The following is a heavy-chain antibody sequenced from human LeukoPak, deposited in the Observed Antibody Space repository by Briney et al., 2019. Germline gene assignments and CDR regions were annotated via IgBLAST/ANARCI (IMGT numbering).Heavy chain of an antibody. CDR2: ITGSSTTM. V-gene: IGHV3-48*01. D-gene: IGHD4-17*01. J-gene: IGHJ3*02. CDR1: GFTFSSYS. CDR3: ARAYGNAFDI. Sequence: GGSLRLSCAASGFTFSSYSMHWVRQAPEKGLQWVSYITGSSTTMYYADSVKGRFTISRDNAKNSLFLQMNSLRAEDTAVYYCARAYGNAFDIWGQGTMVTVSS.